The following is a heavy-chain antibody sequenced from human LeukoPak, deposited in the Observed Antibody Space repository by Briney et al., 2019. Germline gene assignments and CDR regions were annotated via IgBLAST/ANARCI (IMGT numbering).Heavy chain of an antibody. J-gene: IGHJ4*02. V-gene: IGHV4-31*03. CDR3: ARGPGHYDSRGFD. Sequence: PSETLSLTCTVSGGSISSGGYYWSWIRQHPGKGLEWIGYIYYSGSTYYNPSLKSRVTISVDTSKNQFSLKLSSVTAADTAVYYCARGPGHYDSRGFDWGQGTLVTVSS. CDR1: GGSISSGGYY. D-gene: IGHD3-22*01. CDR2: IYYSGST.